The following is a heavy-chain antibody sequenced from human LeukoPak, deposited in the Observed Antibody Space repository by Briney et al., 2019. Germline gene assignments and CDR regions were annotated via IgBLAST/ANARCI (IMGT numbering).Heavy chain of an antibody. D-gene: IGHD6-19*01. CDR3: ARDLGYSSGWPNFDY. Sequence: ASVKVSCKASGYTFTSYGISWVRQAPGQGLEWMGWISAYNGSTNYAQKLQGRVTMTTDTSTSTAYMELRSLGSDDTAVYYCARDLGYSSGWPNFDYWGQGTLVTVSS. CDR2: ISAYNGST. CDR1: GYTFTSYG. J-gene: IGHJ4*02. V-gene: IGHV1-18*01.